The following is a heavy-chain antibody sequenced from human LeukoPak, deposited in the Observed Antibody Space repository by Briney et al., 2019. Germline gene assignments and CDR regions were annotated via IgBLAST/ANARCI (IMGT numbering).Heavy chain of an antibody. V-gene: IGHV1-69*04. CDR2: IIPILGIA. J-gene: IGHJ3*02. CDR1: GGTFSSYA. Sequence: SVKVSCKASGGTFSSYAISWVRQAPGQGLEWMGRIIPILGIANYAQKFQGRVTITADKSTSTAYMELSSLRSEDTAVYYCARDSSVWYGDAFDIWGQGTMVTVSS. D-gene: IGHD6-19*01. CDR3: ARDSSVWYGDAFDI.